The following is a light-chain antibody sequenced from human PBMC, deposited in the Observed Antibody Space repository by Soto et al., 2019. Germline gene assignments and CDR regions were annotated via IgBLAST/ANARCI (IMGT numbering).Light chain of an antibody. V-gene: IGKV3-15*01. CDR2: DAS. CDR3: QQYNNWPPLT. Sequence: MTQSPVTLSVSPGERATLSCRASQFIGSNLAWYQQKPAQPPRLLIYDASTRATGIPARFSGSGSGTEFTLTISSLQSGDFAVYYCQQYNNWPPLTFGGGTKVDIK. CDR1: QFIGSN. J-gene: IGKJ4*01.